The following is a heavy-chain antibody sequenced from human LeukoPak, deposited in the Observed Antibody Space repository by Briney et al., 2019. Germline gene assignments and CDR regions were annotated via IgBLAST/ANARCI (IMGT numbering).Heavy chain of an antibody. Sequence: GGSLRLSCAASGFIFSSYSMNWVRQAPGKGLEWISYIGTTSTTVYYADSVKGRFTISRDNVKNSLYLQMNSLRAEDTAVYCCARDSSRGLSQDWGQGTLVTVSS. V-gene: IGHV3-48*01. CDR3: ARDSSRGLSQD. J-gene: IGHJ4*02. CDR2: IGTTSTTV. CDR1: GFIFSSYS.